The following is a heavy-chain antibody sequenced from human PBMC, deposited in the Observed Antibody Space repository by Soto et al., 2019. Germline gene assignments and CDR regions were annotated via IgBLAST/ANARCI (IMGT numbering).Heavy chain of an antibody. CDR1: GGSISRGGYS. Sequence: PSETLSLTCAVSGGSISRGGYSWSWIWQPPGKGLEWIGYIYYSGSTYYNPSLKSRVTISVDTSKNQFSLKLSTVTAADTAVYYCARDLAGNDYYYGMDVWGQGTTVTVSS. V-gene: IGHV4-31*11. CDR3: ARDLAGNDYYYGMDV. J-gene: IGHJ6*02. D-gene: IGHD6-13*01. CDR2: IYYSGST.